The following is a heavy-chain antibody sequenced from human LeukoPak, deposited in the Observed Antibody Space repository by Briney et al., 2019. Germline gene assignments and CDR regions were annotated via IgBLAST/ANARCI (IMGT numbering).Heavy chain of an antibody. V-gene: IGHV7-4-1*02. CDR1: GYTFTSYA. Sequence: ASVKVSCKASGYTFTSYAMNWVRQAPGQGLEWMGWINTNTGNPTYAQGFAGRFVFSLDTSVSTAYLQISSLKAEDTAVYYCARAYDAGFGELLHFDYWGQGTLVTVSS. CDR2: INTNTGNP. CDR3: ARAYDAGFGELLHFDY. J-gene: IGHJ4*02. D-gene: IGHD3-10*01.